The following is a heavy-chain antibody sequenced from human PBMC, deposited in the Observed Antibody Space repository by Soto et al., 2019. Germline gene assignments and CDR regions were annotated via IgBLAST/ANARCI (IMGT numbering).Heavy chain of an antibody. J-gene: IGHJ4*02. CDR2: IKQNGSEK. Sequence: GGSLRLSCAASGFTFSSYWMSWVRQAPGKGLEWVANIKQNGSEKYYVDSVNGRFTISRDNAKNSLYLPMNSLRAEDTAVYYCARDYCSSNSCYGHDYWGQGTMVTVSS. D-gene: IGHD2-2*01. CDR3: ARDYCSSNSCYGHDY. V-gene: IGHV3-7*01. CDR1: GFTFSSYW.